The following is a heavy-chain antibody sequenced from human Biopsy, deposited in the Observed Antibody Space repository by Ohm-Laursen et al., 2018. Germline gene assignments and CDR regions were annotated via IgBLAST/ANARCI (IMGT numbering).Heavy chain of an antibody. CDR1: TISITNFGDQ. Sequence: TLSLTCSVSTISITNFGDQWDWIRQAPGKGLEWIGTVSYWGTTHYNPSLTSRVTISIDRSQSQFSMRLSSVAAADMAVYYCARRHNDGSGYHYFDYWGQGIRVSVSS. J-gene: IGHJ4*02. V-gene: IGHV4-39*01. D-gene: IGHD3-22*01. CDR3: ARRHNDGSGYHYFDY. CDR2: VSYWGTT.